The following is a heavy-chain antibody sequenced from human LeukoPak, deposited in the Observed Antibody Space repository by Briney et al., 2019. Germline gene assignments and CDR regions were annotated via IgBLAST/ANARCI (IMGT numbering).Heavy chain of an antibody. J-gene: IGHJ4*02. CDR3: ARDRTTVVTPLDY. V-gene: IGHV3-11*01. CDR1: GFTFTDYY. D-gene: IGHD4-23*01. Sequence: GGSLRLSCAASGFTFTDYYMSWIRQAPGKGLEWVSYISRSGSTIYYADSVKGRFTISRDDAKNSLYLQMDSLRGEDTAVYYCARDRTTVVTPLDYWGQGTLVTVSS. CDR2: ISRSGSTI.